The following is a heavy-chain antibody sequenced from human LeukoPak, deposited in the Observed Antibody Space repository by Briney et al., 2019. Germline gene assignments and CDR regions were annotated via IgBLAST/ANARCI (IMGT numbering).Heavy chain of an antibody. Sequence: ASVKVSCKASGYTFTSYGISWVRQAPGQGLEWMGWISAYNGNTNYAQKLQGRVTMTTDTSTSTAYMELRSLRSDDTAVYYCARMLSSSWYVYYYYYMDVWGKGTTVTISS. CDR2: ISAYNGNT. J-gene: IGHJ6*03. CDR1: GYTFTSYG. V-gene: IGHV1-18*01. D-gene: IGHD6-13*01. CDR3: ARMLSSSWYVYYYYYMDV.